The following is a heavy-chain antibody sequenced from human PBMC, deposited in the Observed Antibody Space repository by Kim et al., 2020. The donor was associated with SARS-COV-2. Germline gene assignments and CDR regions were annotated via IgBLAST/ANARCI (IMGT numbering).Heavy chain of an antibody. CDR3: AREEGGNTNYYYYGMDV. CDR1: GFTVSSNY. CDR2: IYSGGST. D-gene: IGHD2-15*01. V-gene: IGHV3-66*01. Sequence: GGSLRLSCAASGFTVSSNYMSWVRQAPGKGLEWVSVIYSGGSTYYADSVKGRFTISRDNSKNTLYLQMNSLRAEDTAVYYCAREEGGNTNYYYYGMDVWGQGTTVTVSS. J-gene: IGHJ6*02.